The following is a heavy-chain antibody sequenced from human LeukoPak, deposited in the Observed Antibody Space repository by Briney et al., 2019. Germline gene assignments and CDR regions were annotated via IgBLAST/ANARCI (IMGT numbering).Heavy chain of an antibody. D-gene: IGHD6-13*01. J-gene: IGHJ2*01. CDR3: ARQIRATLYSSSWFGYFDL. CDR2: IYYSGST. Sequence: SETLSFTCTVSGGSISSSSYYWGWIRQPPGKGLEWIGSIYYSGSTYYNPSLKSRVTISVDTSKNQFSLKLSSVTAADTAVYYCARQIRATLYSSSWFGYFDLWGRGTLVTVSS. V-gene: IGHV4-39*01. CDR1: GGSISSSSYY.